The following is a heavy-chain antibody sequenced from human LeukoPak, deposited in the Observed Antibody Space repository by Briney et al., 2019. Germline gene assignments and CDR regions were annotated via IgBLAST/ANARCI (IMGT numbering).Heavy chain of an antibody. CDR1: AGTFSSYA. J-gene: IGHJ6*03. D-gene: IGHD2-2*01. CDR2: IIPIFGTA. V-gene: IGHV1-69*13. CDR3: ARGSIVVVPAASHYYYYMDV. Sequence: SVKVFCKAPAGTFSSYAISWVRQAPGQGLEWMGGIIPIFGTANYAQKFQGRVTITADESTSTAYMELSSLRSEDTAVYYCARGSIVVVPAASHYYYYMDVWGKGTTVTVSS.